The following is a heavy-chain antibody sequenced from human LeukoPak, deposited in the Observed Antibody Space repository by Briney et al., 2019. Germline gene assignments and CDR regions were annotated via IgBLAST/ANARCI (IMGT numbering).Heavy chain of an antibody. J-gene: IGHJ6*04. CDR2: ISSSGSTI. V-gene: IGHV3-48*04. CDR1: GFTFSSYS. Sequence: GGSLRLSCAASGFTFSSYSMNWVRQAPGEGLEWVSYISSSGSTIYYADSVKGRFTISRDNAKNSLYLQMNSLRAEDTAVYYCAELGVTMIGGVWGKGTTVTISS. CDR3: AELGVTMIGGV. D-gene: IGHD3-10*02.